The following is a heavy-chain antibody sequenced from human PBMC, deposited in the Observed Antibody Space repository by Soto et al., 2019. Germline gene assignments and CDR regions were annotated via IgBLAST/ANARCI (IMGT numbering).Heavy chain of an antibody. CDR2: IYYSGST. Sequence: SETLSLTCTVSGGSISSYYWSWIRQPPGKGLEWIGYIYYSGSTNYNPSLKSRVTISVDTSKNQFSLKLSSVTAADTAVYYCARHRETGAIWFGEDHAFDIWGQGTMVTVSS. CDR3: ARHRETGAIWFGEDHAFDI. V-gene: IGHV4-59*08. D-gene: IGHD3-10*01. CDR1: GGSISSYY. J-gene: IGHJ3*02.